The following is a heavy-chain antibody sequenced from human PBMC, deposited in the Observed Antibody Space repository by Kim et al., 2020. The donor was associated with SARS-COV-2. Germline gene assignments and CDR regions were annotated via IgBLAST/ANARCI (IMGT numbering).Heavy chain of an antibody. CDR1: GFTFANAW. J-gene: IGHJ6*02. D-gene: IGHD1-26*01. CDR2: IKSRREGEKL. CDR3: TRELGSTGRDYYGMDA. Sequence: GGSLRLSCAASGFTFANAWMTWVRQVPGKGREWVGRIKSRREGEKLDYGAPVKGRVSISRDDSKKTLYLERNNLEIEDTGLYYCTRELGSTGRDYYGMDAWGQGTTVTVSS. V-gene: IGHV3-15*01.